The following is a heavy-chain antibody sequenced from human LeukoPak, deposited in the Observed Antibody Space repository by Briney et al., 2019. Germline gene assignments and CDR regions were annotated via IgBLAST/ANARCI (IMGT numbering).Heavy chain of an antibody. D-gene: IGHD2-21*02. CDR2: IYSGGST. J-gene: IGHJ6*03. CDR1: GFTVSTNC. Sequence: GGSLRLSCAASGFTVSTNCMSWVRQAPGKGLEWVSIIYSGGSTYYADSVKGRFTISRDNSKNTLYLQMNSLRAEDTAVYYCARSRPMTLRYYMDVWGKGTTVTVSS. V-gene: IGHV3-53*01. CDR3: ARSRPMTLRYYMDV.